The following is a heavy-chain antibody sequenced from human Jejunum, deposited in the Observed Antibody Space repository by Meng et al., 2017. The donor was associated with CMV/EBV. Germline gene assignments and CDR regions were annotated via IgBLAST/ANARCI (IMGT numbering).Heavy chain of an antibody. D-gene: IGHD6-13*01. CDR2: VSNDGSEK. J-gene: IGHJ4*02. V-gene: IGHV3-30-3*01. CDR3: ARGGLTGIFDY. CDR1: GFIFSTYA. Sequence: QVQLVESGGGVVQPGRSQTLSCAASGFIFSTYAMHWVRQAPGKGLEWVAVVSNDGSEKYYADYVKGRFTSSRDSSTNTVYLQMNSLRADDTAVYYCARGGLTGIFDYWGQGTLVTVSS.